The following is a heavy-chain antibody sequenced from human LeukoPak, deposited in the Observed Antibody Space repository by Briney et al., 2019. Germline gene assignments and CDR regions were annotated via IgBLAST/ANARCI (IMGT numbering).Heavy chain of an antibody. CDR1: GGTFSSYA. CDR3: AREAITIFGVVRTQTTYGPHRFDP. J-gene: IGHJ5*02. D-gene: IGHD3-3*01. V-gene: IGHV1-69*06. CDR2: IIPIFGTA. Sequence: SVKVSCKASGGTFSSYAISWVRQAPGQGLEWMGGIIPIFGTANYAQKFQGRVTITADKSTSTVYMELSSLRSEDTAVYYCAREAITIFGVVRTQTTYGPHRFDPWGQGTLVTVSS.